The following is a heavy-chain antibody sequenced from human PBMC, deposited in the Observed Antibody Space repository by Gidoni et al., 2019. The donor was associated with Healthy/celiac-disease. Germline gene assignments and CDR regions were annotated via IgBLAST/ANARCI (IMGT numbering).Heavy chain of an antibody. CDR3: ARDLGHDYGDSDDAFDI. CDR1: GATFSSYA. J-gene: IGHJ3*02. Sequence: QVQLVQSGAEVKKPGSSVKVSCKASGATFSSYAISRVRQAPGQGLEWMGGIIPIFGTANYAQKCQGRVTITADESTSTAYMELSSLRSEDTAVYYCARDLGHDYGDSDDAFDIWGQGTMVTVSS. CDR2: IIPIFGTA. D-gene: IGHD4-17*01. V-gene: IGHV1-69*01.